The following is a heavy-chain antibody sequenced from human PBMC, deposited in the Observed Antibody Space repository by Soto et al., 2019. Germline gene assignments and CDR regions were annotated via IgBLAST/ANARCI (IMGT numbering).Heavy chain of an antibody. D-gene: IGHD3-3*01. Sequence: VQLLESGGDLVQPGGSLRLSCAASGFTFINYALTWVRQAPGRGLEWVSAISGSGATYYADSVKGRFTISRDNPENTLYLQMDSLRAEDTAIYYCARALDFWRGAITSAWFDPWGQGTLATVSS. CDR1: GFTFINYA. V-gene: IGHV3-23*01. CDR3: ARALDFWRGAITSAWFDP. J-gene: IGHJ5*02. CDR2: ISGSGAT.